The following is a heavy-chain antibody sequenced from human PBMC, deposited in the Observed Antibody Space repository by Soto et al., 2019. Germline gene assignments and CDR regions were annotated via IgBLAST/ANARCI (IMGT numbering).Heavy chain of an antibody. Sequence: PGESLKISCKGSGYSFTSYWISWVRQMPGKGLEWMGRIDPSDSYTNYSPSFQGHVTISADKSISTAYLQWSSLKASDTAMYYCARPGTYYYVMDVWGQGTTVTVSS. CDR2: IDPSDSYT. J-gene: IGHJ6*02. CDR3: ARPGTYYYVMDV. CDR1: GYSFTSYW. V-gene: IGHV5-10-1*01.